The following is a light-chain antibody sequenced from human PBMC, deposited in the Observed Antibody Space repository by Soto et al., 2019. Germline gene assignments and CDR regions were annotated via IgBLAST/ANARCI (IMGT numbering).Light chain of an antibody. V-gene: IGKV3-20*01. CDR3: QHYDSLPIT. CDR2: GAS. CDR1: QSVSSSY. J-gene: IGKJ5*01. Sequence: IVLTQSPATLSVSPGERATLSCRASQSVSSSYLAWYQQKPGQPPRLLIYGASSRATGIPDRFSGSGSGTDFTLTISRLEPEDFAVFYCQHYDSLPITFGQGTRLEIK.